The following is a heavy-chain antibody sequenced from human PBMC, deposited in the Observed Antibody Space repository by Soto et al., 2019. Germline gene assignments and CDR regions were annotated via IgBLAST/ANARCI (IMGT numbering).Heavy chain of an antibody. J-gene: IGHJ5*02. CDR3: VRGDCSGGSCYSIDP. CDR2: IIPILGIA. Sequence: QVQLVQSGAEVKKPGSSVKVSCKASGGTFSSYTISWVRQAPGQGLEWMGRIIPILGIANYAQKFQGRVTITADKSTSTAYMELSSLRSEDTAVYYCVRGDCSGGSCYSIDPWGQGTLVTVSS. CDR1: GGTFSSYT. V-gene: IGHV1-69*02. D-gene: IGHD2-15*01.